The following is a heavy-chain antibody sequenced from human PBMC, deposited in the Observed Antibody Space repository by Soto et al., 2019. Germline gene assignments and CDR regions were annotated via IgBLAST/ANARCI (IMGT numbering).Heavy chain of an antibody. CDR3: AHINRYCSGGRCSPYFFDS. V-gene: IGHV2-5*02. Sequence: SGPPLVNPTQTLTLTCTFSGFSLSTSGVGVGWIRQPPGKALEWLALIYCDDDKRYSPSLKSRLTITKDTSKYQVVLTMTTMDPVDTATYYCAHINRYCSGGRCSPYFFDSWGQGTLVTVSS. CDR1: GFSLSTSGVG. D-gene: IGHD2-15*01. J-gene: IGHJ4*02. CDR2: IYCDDDK.